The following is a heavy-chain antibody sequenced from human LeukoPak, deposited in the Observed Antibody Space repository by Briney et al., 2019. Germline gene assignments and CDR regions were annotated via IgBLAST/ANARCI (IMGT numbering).Heavy chain of an antibody. V-gene: IGHV6-1*01. CDR3: AISSVGAVAGYYYYYMDV. CDR1: GDSVSSNSAA. Sequence: SQTLSLTCAISGDSVSSNSAAWNWIRQSPSRGLEWLGRTYYRSKWYNDYAVSVKSRITINPDTSKNQFSLQLNSVTPEDTAVYYCAISSVGAVAGYYYYYMDVWGKGTTVTVSS. J-gene: IGHJ6*03. CDR2: TYYRSKWYN. D-gene: IGHD6-19*01.